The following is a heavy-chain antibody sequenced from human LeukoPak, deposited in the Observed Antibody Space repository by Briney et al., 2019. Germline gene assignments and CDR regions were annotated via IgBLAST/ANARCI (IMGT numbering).Heavy chain of an antibody. CDR3: ARELPSITMVRGVKYYYYGMDV. J-gene: IGHJ6*02. Sequence: ASVKVSCKASGGTFSSYAISWVRQAPGQGLEWMGIINPSGGSTSYAQKFQGRVTITRDTSASTAYMELSSLRSEDTAVYYCARELPSITMVRGVKYYYYGMDVWGQGTTVTVSS. V-gene: IGHV1-46*01. CDR2: INPSGGST. CDR1: GGTFSSYA. D-gene: IGHD3-10*01.